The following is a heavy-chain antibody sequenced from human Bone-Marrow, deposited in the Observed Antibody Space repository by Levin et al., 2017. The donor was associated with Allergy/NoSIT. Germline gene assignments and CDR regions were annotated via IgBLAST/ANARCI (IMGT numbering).Heavy chain of an antibody. CDR1: EFPVSRNF. CDR3: ARKTDSVGSGGDY. V-gene: IGHV3-53*01. J-gene: IGHJ4*02. CDR2: IYSTGVT. Sequence: LSLTCAVSEFPVSRNFMTWVRPAPGKGPEWVSVIYSTGVTSYADSVKGRFTISRDSSKNTLYLQMNSLTVEDTAVYYCARKTDSVGSGGDYWGQGTLVTVSS. D-gene: IGHD3-10*01.